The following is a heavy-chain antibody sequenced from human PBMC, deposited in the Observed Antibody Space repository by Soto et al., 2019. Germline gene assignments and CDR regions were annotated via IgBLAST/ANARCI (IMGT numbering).Heavy chain of an antibody. CDR1: GGSISSYY. CDR3: ARGALTTYFDY. V-gene: IGHV4-59*01. Sequence: SATLSLTCTVSGGSISSYYWSWIRQPPGKGLEWIGYIYYSGSTNYNPSLKSRVTISVDTSKNQFSLKLSSVTAADTAVYYCARGALTTYFDYWGQGTLVTVSS. CDR2: IYYSGST. J-gene: IGHJ4*02.